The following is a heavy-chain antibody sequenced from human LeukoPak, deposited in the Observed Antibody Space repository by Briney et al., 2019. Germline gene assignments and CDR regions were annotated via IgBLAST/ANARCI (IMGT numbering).Heavy chain of an antibody. CDR3: ARGVHSSFDY. CDR2: ISDSADST. V-gene: IGHV3-23*01. Sequence: SGGSLRLSCAASGFTFSSYVMNWVRQAPGKGLEWVSGISDSADSTYYPDSVKGRFTVSRDNSRNTLYLQMNSLRAEDTAVYYCARGVHSSFDYWGQGTLVTVSS. D-gene: IGHD2-15*01. J-gene: IGHJ4*02. CDR1: GFTFSSYV.